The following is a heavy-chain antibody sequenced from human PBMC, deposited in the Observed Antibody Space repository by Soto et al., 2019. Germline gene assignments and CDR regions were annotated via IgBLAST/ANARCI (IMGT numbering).Heavy chain of an antibody. CDR1: GGSISSYY. CDR2: IYYSGST. D-gene: IGHD3-10*01. V-gene: IGHV4-59*01. J-gene: IGHJ4*02. Sequence: PSETLSLTCTVSGGSISSYYWSWIRQPPGKGLEWIGYIYYSGSTNYNPSLKSRVTISVDTSKNQFSLKLSSVTAADTAVYYCASTLFTMVRGVTLDYLGQGTLVTVSS. CDR3: ASTLFTMVRGVTLDY.